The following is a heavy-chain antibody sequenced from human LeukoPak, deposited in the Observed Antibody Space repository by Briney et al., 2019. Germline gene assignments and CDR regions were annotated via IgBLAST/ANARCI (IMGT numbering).Heavy chain of an antibody. CDR2: ISTSSSYI. D-gene: IGHD3-10*02. CDR1: GFTFSSYS. V-gene: IGHV3-21*01. Sequence: GGSLRLSCAASGFTFSSYSMNWVRQAPGKGLEWVSSISTSSSYIYYAHSVKGRFTISRDNAKNSLYLQMNSLRAEDTAVYYCAELGITMIGGVWGKGTTVTISS. J-gene: IGHJ6*04. CDR3: AELGITMIGGV.